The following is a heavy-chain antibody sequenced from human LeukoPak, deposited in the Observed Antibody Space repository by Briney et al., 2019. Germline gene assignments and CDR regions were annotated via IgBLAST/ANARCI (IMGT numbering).Heavy chain of an antibody. CDR2: ISAYNAHT. CDR3: ARDRSARTFDY. D-gene: IGHD6-6*01. J-gene: IGHJ4*02. Sequence: ASVKVSCKASGYTFTSYGISWVRQAPGQGLEWMGWISAYNAHTNYAQNLQARVTMTTDTSASTAYMELRSLRSDGTAVYYCARDRSARTFDYWGQGTLVTVSS. V-gene: IGHV1-18*01. CDR1: GYTFTSYG.